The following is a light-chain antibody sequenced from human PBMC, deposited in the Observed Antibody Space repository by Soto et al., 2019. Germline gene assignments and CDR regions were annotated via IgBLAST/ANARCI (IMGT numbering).Light chain of an antibody. Sequence: EIVLTQSPGTLSLSPGERATLSCRASQSVSNVYLAWYQQNPGQAPRLLIYDASNRATGIPDRFSGSGSGTDFTLTISRLEPEDVAVYYCQQAGSSPRTFGQGTKLDIK. CDR3: QQAGSSPRT. CDR2: DAS. V-gene: IGKV3-20*01. CDR1: QSVSNVY. J-gene: IGKJ2*01.